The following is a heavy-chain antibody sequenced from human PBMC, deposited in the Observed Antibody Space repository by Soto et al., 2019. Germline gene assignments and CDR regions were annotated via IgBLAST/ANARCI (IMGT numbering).Heavy chain of an antibody. CDR2: IYHSGST. CDR3: AREAGYSSSWYDY. V-gene: IGHV4-4*02. J-gene: IGHJ4*02. D-gene: IGHD6-13*01. CDR1: GGSISSSNW. Sequence: SETLSLTCAVSGGSISSSNWWSWVRQPPGKGLEWIGEIYHSGSTNYNPSLKSRVTISVDKSKNQFSLKLSSVTAADTAVYYCAREAGYSSSWYDYWGQGTLVTVSS.